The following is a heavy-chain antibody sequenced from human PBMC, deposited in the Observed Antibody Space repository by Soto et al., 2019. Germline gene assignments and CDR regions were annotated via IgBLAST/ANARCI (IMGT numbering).Heavy chain of an antibody. CDR2: INPNSGGT. CDR1: GYTFTDYY. Sequence: QVPLVQSGAEVKKPGASVKVSCKASGYTFTDYYMHWVRLAPGQGLEWMGWINPNSGGTNYAQKFQGWVTMTRDTSISTAYMELSRLTSDDTAVYYCARARRIMTTVTVGNWFDPWGQGTLVTVSS. CDR3: ARARRIMTTVTVGNWFDP. V-gene: IGHV1-2*04. J-gene: IGHJ5*02. D-gene: IGHD4-17*01.